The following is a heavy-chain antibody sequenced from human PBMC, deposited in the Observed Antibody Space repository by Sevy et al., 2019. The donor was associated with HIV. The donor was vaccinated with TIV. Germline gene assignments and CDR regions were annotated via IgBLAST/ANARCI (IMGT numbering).Heavy chain of an antibody. CDR3: AKEARGSRNGV. D-gene: IGHD3-16*01. Sequence: GGSLRLSCAASGFTFSDYSLNWVRQAPGKGLEWVSYISRGGTKRHYADSVRGRFTMSRYDAKNTLYLQMNSLGVEDTAVYYCAKEARGSRNGVWGQGTLVTVSS. CDR2: ISRGGTKR. CDR1: GFTFSDYS. J-gene: IGHJ4*02. V-gene: IGHV3-48*01.